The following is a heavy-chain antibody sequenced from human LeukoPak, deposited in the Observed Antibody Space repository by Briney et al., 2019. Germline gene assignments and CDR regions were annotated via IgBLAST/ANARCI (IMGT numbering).Heavy chain of an antibody. J-gene: IGHJ2*01. CDR3: ARVYYSNSYDYWYFDL. V-gene: IGHV4-61*01. CDR2: IYYSGST. Sequence: SETLSLTCTVSGGSISSGSYYWSWIRQPPGKGLEWIGYIYYSGSTNYNPSLKSRVTISVDTSKNQFSLKLSSVTAADTAVYYCARVYYSNSYDYWYFDLWGRGTLVTVSS. CDR1: GGSISSGSYY. D-gene: IGHD6-13*01.